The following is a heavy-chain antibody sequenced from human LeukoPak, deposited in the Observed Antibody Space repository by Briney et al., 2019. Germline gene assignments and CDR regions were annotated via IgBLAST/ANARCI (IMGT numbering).Heavy chain of an antibody. D-gene: IGHD3-10*01. Sequence: SETLSLTCTVSGGSISSYYWSWIRQPPGKGLEWIGYIYYSGSTNYNPSLKSRVTISVDTSKNQFSLKLSSVTAAGTAVYYCARDLNGDYYFDYWGQGTLVTVSS. V-gene: IGHV4-59*01. CDR1: GGSISSYY. CDR3: ARDLNGDYYFDY. J-gene: IGHJ4*02. CDR2: IYYSGST.